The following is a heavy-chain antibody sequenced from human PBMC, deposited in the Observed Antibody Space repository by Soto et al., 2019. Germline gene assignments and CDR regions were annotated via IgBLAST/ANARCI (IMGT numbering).Heavy chain of an antibody. D-gene: IGHD2-2*01. CDR3: GRRYCSSATCYVAWFGP. V-gene: IGHV4-59*08. CDR1: GGSISTSY. CDR2: ISCSGST. J-gene: IGHJ5*02. Sequence: SETLSLTCTVCGGSISTSYWSWIQQPPGQELQKIGYISCSGSTKHNPSLKGRVSISVDTSKNQFSLQLSSVPAANPAVYYSGRRYCSSATCYVAWFGPWGQGTLVTVSA.